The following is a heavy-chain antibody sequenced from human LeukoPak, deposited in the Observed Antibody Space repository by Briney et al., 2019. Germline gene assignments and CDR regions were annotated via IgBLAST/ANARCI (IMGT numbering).Heavy chain of an antibody. CDR1: GYTFTSYG. CDR2: ISAYNGNT. Sequence: ASVTVSCKASGYTFTSYGISWVRQAPGQGLEWMGWISAYNGNTNYAQKLQGRVTMTTDTSTSTAYMELRSLRSDDTAVYYCARGTAMVRGVIPGDYWGQGTLVTVSS. J-gene: IGHJ4*02. D-gene: IGHD3-10*01. CDR3: ARGTAMVRGVIPGDY. V-gene: IGHV1-18*01.